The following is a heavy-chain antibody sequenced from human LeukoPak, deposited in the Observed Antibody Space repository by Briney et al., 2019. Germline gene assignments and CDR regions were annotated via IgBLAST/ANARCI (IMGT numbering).Heavy chain of an antibody. J-gene: IGHJ4*02. D-gene: IGHD2-21*02. CDR3: ARDIVVVTARGDDY. CDR2: INPNSGGT. V-gene: IGHV1-2*02. CDR1: GYTFTGYY. Sequence: ASVKVSCKASGYTFTGYYMHWVRQAPGQGLEWMGWINPNSGGTNYAQKFQGRVTMTRDTSISTAYMELSRLRSDDTAVYYCARDIVVVTARGDDYWGQGTLVTVSS.